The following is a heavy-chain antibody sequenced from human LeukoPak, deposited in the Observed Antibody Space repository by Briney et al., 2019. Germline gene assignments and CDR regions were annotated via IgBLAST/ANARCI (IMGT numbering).Heavy chain of an antibody. D-gene: IGHD4-17*01. V-gene: IGHV4-31*03. CDR3: ARGLTTVTFPDAFDI. CDR2: IYYSGNT. J-gene: IGHJ3*02. Sequence: SETLSLTCTVSGGSISSGGYYWSWIRQHPGMGLEWIGYIYYSGNTYYNPSLKSRVTISVDTSKNQFSLKLSSVTAADTAVYYYARGLTTVTFPDAFDIWGQGTMVTVSS. CDR1: GGSISSGGYY.